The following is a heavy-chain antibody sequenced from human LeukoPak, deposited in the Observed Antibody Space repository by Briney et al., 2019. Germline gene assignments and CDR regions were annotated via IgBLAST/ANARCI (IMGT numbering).Heavy chain of an antibody. D-gene: IGHD3-22*01. J-gene: IGHJ4*02. Sequence: SETLSLTCTVSGGTISSYSWSWVRQPAGKGLEWIGRIYTSWSTNYNPSLKSRVTMSVDTSKNQFSLKLSSVTAADTAVYYCATLYYYDSSCNYHFDYWGQGTLVTVSS. V-gene: IGHV4-4*07. CDR2: IYTSWST. CDR3: ATLYYYDSSCNYHFDY. CDR1: GGTISSYS.